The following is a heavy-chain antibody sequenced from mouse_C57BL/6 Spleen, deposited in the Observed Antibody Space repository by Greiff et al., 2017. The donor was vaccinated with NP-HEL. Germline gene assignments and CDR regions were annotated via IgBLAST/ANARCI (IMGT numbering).Heavy chain of an antibody. Sequence: QVQLQQPGAELVRPGSSVKLSCKASGYTFTSYWMDWVKQRPGQGLEWIGNIYPSDSETHYNQKFKDKATLTVDKSSSTAYMQLSSLTSEDSAVYYCARSTAQAGLYAMDYWGQGTSVTVSS. D-gene: IGHD3-2*02. CDR3: ARSTAQAGLYAMDY. CDR2: IYPSDSET. CDR1: GYTFTSYW. J-gene: IGHJ4*01. V-gene: IGHV1-61*01.